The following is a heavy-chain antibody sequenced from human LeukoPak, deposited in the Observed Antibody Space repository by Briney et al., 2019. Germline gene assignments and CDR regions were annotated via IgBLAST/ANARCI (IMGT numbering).Heavy chain of an antibody. CDR2: ISWNSGSI. Sequence: GGSLRLSCAASGFTFDDYAMHWVRQAPGKGLEWVSGISWNSGSIGYADSAKGRFTISRDNAKNSLYLQMNSLRAEDTALYYCAKGGYCSGGSCYEYVLDYWGQGTLVTVSS. CDR3: AKGGYCSGGSCYEYVLDY. CDR1: GFTFDDYA. V-gene: IGHV3-9*01. J-gene: IGHJ4*02. D-gene: IGHD2-15*01.